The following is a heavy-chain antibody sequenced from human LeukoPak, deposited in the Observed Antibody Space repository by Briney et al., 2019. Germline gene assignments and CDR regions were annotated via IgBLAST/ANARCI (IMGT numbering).Heavy chain of an antibody. J-gene: IGHJ4*02. Sequence: SETLSLTCTVSGGSVSSGNYYWSWIRQPPGKGLEWIGYIYYSGSTNYNPSLKSRVTISVDTSKNQFSLKLSSVTAADTAVYYCARYDDYGAFLDYWGQGTLVTVSS. D-gene: IGHD4-17*01. CDR1: GGSVSSGNYY. V-gene: IGHV4-61*01. CDR2: IYYSGST. CDR3: ARYDDYGAFLDY.